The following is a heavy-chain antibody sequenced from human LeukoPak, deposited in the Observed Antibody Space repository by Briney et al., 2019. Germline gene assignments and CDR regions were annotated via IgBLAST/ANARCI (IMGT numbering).Heavy chain of an antibody. J-gene: IGHJ6*03. D-gene: IGHD4-17*01. CDR2: ISYSGTT. Sequence: SETLSLICTVSGGSISRYYWSWIRQAPGKGLEWIGYISYSGTTKYNPSLKSRVTISVDTSKNQFSLKLSSVTAADTAVYYCAREGLSAYGDYGDYYMDVWGKGTTVTVSS. CDR1: GGSISRYY. CDR3: AREGLSAYGDYGDYYMDV. V-gene: IGHV4-59*01.